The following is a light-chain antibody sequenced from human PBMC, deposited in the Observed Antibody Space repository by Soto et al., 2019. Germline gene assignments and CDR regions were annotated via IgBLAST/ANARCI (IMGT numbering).Light chain of an antibody. CDR2: KAS. CDR3: QQYSTYSRT. Sequence: DIQMTQSPSTLSASVGDRVTLTCRASQNINIWLAWYQQKPGKAPKRLIYKASTLESGVPSRFSGSGSGTEFTLTISSLQPDDFSTYYCQQYSTYSRTFGQGTKVEIK. CDR1: QNINIW. V-gene: IGKV1-5*03. J-gene: IGKJ1*01.